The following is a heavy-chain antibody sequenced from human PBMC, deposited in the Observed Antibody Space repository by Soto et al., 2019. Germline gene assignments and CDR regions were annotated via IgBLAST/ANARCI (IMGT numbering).Heavy chain of an antibody. Sequence: SVKVSCKASGYTFTSYSMHWVRQAPGQRLEWMGWFNAGSGNTKYSQKFQDRVTITRDTSATTAYMELSSLRYEDTAVYYCARESTRTTAPDYWGQGTLVTVSS. J-gene: IGHJ4*02. CDR3: ARESTRTTAPDY. CDR2: FNAGSGNT. D-gene: IGHD4-17*01. V-gene: IGHV1-3*01. CDR1: GYTFTSYS.